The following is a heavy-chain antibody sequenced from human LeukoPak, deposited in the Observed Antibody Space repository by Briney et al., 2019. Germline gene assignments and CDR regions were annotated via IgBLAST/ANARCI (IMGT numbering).Heavy chain of an antibody. V-gene: IGHV4-59*01. CDR2: VDHTGST. CDR3: ARGRVSSSTWYSTYYYYFYMDV. CDR1: DDSITMYY. Sequence: SETLSLTCTVSDDSITMYYWTWIRQPPGKGLEWIGYVDHTGSTNFNPSLNGRVSVSRDTSKNLFSLRLRSVTAADTAVYFCARGRVSSSTWYSTYYYYFYMDVWGKGTTVTVSS. D-gene: IGHD1-1*01. J-gene: IGHJ6*03.